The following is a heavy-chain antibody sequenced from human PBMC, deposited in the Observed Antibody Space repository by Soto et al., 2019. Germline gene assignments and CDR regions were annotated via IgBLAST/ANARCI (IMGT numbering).Heavy chain of an antibody. CDR1: GFTFDDYA. D-gene: IGHD6-6*01. J-gene: IGHJ6*02. V-gene: IGHV3-9*01. CDR2: VSWNSGSI. CDR3: AKDIFPSSHSSSSACGYYGIDV. Sequence: EVQLVESGGGLVQPGRSLRLSCAASGFTFDDYAMYWVRQAPGKGLEWVSGVSWNSGSIGYADSVKGRCTICRDNAKNSLYLQMNSLIAEDTALYYCAKDIFPSSHSSSSACGYYGIDVGGQGTTVTVCS.